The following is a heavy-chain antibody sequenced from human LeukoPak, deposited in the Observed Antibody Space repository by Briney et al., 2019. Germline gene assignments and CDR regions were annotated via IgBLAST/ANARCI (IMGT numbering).Heavy chain of an antibody. CDR1: GYIFTGYY. D-gene: IGHD3-10*01. Sequence: ASVKVSCKTSGYIFTGYYIHWVRQAPGHGLEWMGWINPNTGGTNYAQDFQGRVTMTRDTYVTTAYMELRSLRSDDTAVYFCARERESGRSDAFDLWGQGTMVTVSS. CDR3: ARERESGRSDAFDL. V-gene: IGHV1-2*02. CDR2: INPNTGGT. J-gene: IGHJ3*01.